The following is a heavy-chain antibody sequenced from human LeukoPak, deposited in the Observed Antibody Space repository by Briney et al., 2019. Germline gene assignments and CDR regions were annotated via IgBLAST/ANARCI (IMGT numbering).Heavy chain of an antibody. CDR1: GYSFTSYW. J-gene: IGHJ2*01. V-gene: IGHV5-51*01. D-gene: IGHD3-22*01. CDR3: ARHGSYYDSSGYYYRPDWYFDL. CDR2: IYPGDSDT. Sequence: GESLKISCKGSGYSFTSYWIGWVRQMPGKGLEWMGIIYPGDSDTRYSPSFQGQVTISADKSISTAYLQWSSLKASDTAMYYCARHGSYYDSSGYYYRPDWYFDLWGRGTLVTVSS.